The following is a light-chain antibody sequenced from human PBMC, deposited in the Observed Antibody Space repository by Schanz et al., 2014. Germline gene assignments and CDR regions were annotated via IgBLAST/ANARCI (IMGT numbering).Light chain of an antibody. CDR2: EVS. Sequence: QSALTQPASVSGSPGQSITISCTGTSSDIGGYNYVAWYQQHPGKVPKLMIYEVSNRPSGVSTRFSGSKSGNTASLTISGLQAEDEGHYYCSSFTTSSAPGVFGGGTKLTVL. J-gene: IGLJ3*02. CDR1: SSDIGGYNY. V-gene: IGLV2-14*01. CDR3: SSFTTSSAPGV.